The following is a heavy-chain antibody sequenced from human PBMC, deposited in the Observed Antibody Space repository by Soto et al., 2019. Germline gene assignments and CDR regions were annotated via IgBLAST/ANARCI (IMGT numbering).Heavy chain of an antibody. CDR1: GFTFSSYA. Sequence: QVQLVESGGGVVQPGRSLRLSCAASGFTFSSYAMHWVRQAPDKGLEWVALISYDGSNKYYADSVKGLFISYDGNNKYNADSVKGRFSISRDNSKNTLYLQMNSRRAEDTAVYYCARGREQQWRHTRNYLDYWGQGTLVTVSS. CDR2: ISYDGSNK. V-gene: IGHV3-30-3*01. CDR3: ARGREQQWRHTRNYLDY. D-gene: IGHD6-19*01. J-gene: IGHJ4*02.